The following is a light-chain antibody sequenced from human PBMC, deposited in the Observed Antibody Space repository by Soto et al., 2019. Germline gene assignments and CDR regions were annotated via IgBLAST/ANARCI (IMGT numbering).Light chain of an antibody. CDR1: SGHSRYG. CDR3: QTWSTGIRV. Sequence: QAVVTQSPSASASLGASVKLTCTLSSGHSRYGIAWHQQQPDKGPQYLMKVNSDGSHTKGDGIPDRFSGSSSGAEFYLTISSLQSEDEADYYCQTWSTGIRVFGGGTKLTVL. J-gene: IGLJ3*02. CDR2: VNSDGSH. V-gene: IGLV4-69*01.